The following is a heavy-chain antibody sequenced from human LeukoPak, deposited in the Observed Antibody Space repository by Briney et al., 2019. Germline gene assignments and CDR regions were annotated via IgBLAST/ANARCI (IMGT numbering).Heavy chain of an antibody. Sequence: GGSLRLSCAASGFTFSSYWMSWVRQAPGKGLEWVANIKEDGRQKYYVGSVKGRFTIPRDNAKNSLYLQMNSLRAEDTALYYCARDRWGYSYGGDWGQGTLVTVSS. J-gene: IGHJ4*02. D-gene: IGHD5-18*01. CDR3: ARDRWGYSYGGD. V-gene: IGHV3-7*01. CDR1: GFTFSSYW. CDR2: IKEDGRQK.